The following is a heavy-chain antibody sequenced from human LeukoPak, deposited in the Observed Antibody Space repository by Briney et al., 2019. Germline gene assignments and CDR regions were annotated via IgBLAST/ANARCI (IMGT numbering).Heavy chain of an antibody. CDR2: TRNKASGYTT. CDR3: VFLATIPGNFDY. J-gene: IGHJ4*02. D-gene: IGHD5-24*01. V-gene: IGHV3-72*01. CDR1: GFTLSDYY. Sequence: GGSLRLSCAASGFTLSDYYMDWVRQAPGKGLEWVGRTRNKASGYTTAYSASVKVKFTISRNDSENSLYQQMNGLKTEDTAVYYCVFLATIPGNFDYWGQGTLVTVSS.